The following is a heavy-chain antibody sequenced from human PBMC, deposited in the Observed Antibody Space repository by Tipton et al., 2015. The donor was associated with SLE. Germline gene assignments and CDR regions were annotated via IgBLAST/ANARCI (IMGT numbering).Heavy chain of an antibody. Sequence: LRLSCTVSGGSISSYYWSWIRQPPGKGLEWIGYIYYIGSTNYNPSLNSRVTISVDTSKNQFSLKLSSVAAADTAVYYCARSTASGSYDYWGQGTLVTVSS. CDR1: GGSISSYY. CDR2: IYYIGST. CDR3: ARSTASGSYDY. D-gene: IGHD3-10*01. J-gene: IGHJ4*02. V-gene: IGHV4-59*01.